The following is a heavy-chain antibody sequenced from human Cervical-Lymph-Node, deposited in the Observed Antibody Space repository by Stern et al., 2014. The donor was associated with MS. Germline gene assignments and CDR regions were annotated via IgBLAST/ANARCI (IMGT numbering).Heavy chain of an antibody. CDR3: AIRRSGFSYFDS. V-gene: IGHV5-51*01. CDR2: IYHDDSDN. CDR1: GYSFNNQW. J-gene: IGHJ4*02. Sequence: VQLVQSGAEVKKTGESLKISCQASGYSFNNQWIAWVRQTPGEGLEWMGIIYHDDSDNRYWPSFQGQVTISADKSSSVAYLQWRSLKTSDTAIYFCAIRRSGFSYFDSWGQGTLVTVSS. D-gene: IGHD3-22*01.